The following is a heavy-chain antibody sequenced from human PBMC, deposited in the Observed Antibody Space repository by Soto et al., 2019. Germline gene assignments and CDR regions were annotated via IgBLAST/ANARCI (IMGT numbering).Heavy chain of an antibody. V-gene: IGHV3-74*01. Sequence: PWGSLRLSCAASGFTFSSYWMHWVRQAPGKGLVWVSRINSDGSSTSYADSVKGRFTISRDNAKNTLYLQMNGLRAEDTAVYYCARATYDFWSGQYYFDYWGQGTLVTVSS. CDR1: GFTFSSYW. CDR3: ARATYDFWSGQYYFDY. CDR2: INSDGSST. D-gene: IGHD3-3*01. J-gene: IGHJ4*02.